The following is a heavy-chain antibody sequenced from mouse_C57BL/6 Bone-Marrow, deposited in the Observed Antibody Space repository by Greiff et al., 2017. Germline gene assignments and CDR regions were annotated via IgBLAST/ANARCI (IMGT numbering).Heavy chain of an antibody. CDR3: TRDYSNYKRYMDY. CDR1: GFTFSSYA. V-gene: IGHV5-9-1*02. J-gene: IGHJ4*01. Sequence: EVKLVESGEGLVKPGGSLKLSCAASGFTFSSYAMSWVRQTPEKRLEWVAYISSGGDYIYYADTVKGRFTISIANARNTLYLKLRRLKSEDTAMDYCTRDYSNYKRYMDYWGQGTSVTVSS. CDR2: ISSGGDYI. D-gene: IGHD2-5*01.